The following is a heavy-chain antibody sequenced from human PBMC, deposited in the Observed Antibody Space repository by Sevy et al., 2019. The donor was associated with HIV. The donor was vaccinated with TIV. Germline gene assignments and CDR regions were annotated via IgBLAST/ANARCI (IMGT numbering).Heavy chain of an antibody. CDR1: GFTFKSYL. CDR3: ASVGWVYAWYFDL. CDR2: IKQDGSEK. J-gene: IGHJ2*01. D-gene: IGHD2-8*01. Sequence: GGSLRLSCAASGFTFKSYLMSWVRQAPGKGLEWVANIKQDGSEKYYVDSVKGRFTISRDNAENSLYLQINSLRFEDTAVYYCASVGWVYAWYFDLLGRGTLFTVSS. V-gene: IGHV3-7*01.